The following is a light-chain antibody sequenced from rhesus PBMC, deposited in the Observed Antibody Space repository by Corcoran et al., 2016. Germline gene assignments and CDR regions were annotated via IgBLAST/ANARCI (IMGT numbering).Light chain of an antibody. CDR3: QQYDDLPYS. V-gene: IGKV1-19*01. Sequence: DIQMTQSPSSLSASVGDKVTITCHASQDIAGWLAWYQQKPGNAPRPLIYSESSLQSGVPSRFRGRGSGKDYSLTISSLQPEDVATYHCQQYDDLPYSFGQGTKVEIK. CDR1: QDIAGW. CDR2: SES. J-gene: IGKJ2*01.